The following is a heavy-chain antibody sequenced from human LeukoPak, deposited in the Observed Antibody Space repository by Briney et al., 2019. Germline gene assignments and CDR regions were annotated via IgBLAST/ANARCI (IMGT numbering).Heavy chain of an antibody. CDR1: GGSISSYY. Sequence: SETLSLTCTVSGGSISSYYWSWIRQPPGKGLEWIGYIYYSGSTNYNPSLKSRVTISVDTSKNQFSLKLSSVTAADTAVYYCARGGDSHAFDIWGQGTMVTVSS. CDR3: ARGGDSHAFDI. CDR2: IYYSGST. V-gene: IGHV4-59*01. J-gene: IGHJ3*02. D-gene: IGHD2-21*02.